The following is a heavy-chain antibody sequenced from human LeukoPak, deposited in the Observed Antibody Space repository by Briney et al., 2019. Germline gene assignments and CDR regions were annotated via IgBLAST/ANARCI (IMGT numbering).Heavy chain of an antibody. J-gene: IGHJ4*02. CDR1: GGSISSSSYY. Sequence: PSETLSLTCTVSGGSISSSSYYWGWIRQPPGKGLEWIGSIYYSGTTYYNPSLKSRVTISVDTSKNQFSLKLSSVTAADTALYYCASVSPQYSSGGVDYWGQGTLVTVSS. CDR2: IYYSGTT. V-gene: IGHV4-39*07. D-gene: IGHD6-19*01. CDR3: ASVSPQYSSGGVDY.